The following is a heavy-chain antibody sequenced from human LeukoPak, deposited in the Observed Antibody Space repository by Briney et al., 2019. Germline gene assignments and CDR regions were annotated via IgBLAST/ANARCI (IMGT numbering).Heavy chain of an antibody. J-gene: IGHJ5*01. CDR1: GFTFSSYA. CDR2: ISGSGGST. CDR3: AREDYGSGSYLNWFDS. Sequence: PGGSLGLSCAASGFTFSSYAMSWVRQAPGKGLEWVSAISGSGGSTYYADSVKGRFTISRDNSKNTLYLQMNSLRAEDTAVYYCAREDYGSGSYLNWFDSWGQGTLVTVSS. D-gene: IGHD3-10*01. V-gene: IGHV3-23*01.